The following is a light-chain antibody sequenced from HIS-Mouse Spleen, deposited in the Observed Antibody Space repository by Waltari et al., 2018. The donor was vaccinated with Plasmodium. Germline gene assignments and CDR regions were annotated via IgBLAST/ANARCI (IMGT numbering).Light chain of an antibody. J-gene: IGLJ2*01. V-gene: IGLV2-14*03. CDR2: DVS. CDR1: SSDVGGYNY. Sequence: QSALTQPASVSGSPGQSITISCTGTSSDVGGYNYVSWYQQPPGKAPKLLLDDVSTRPSGVSHLFSGSKSGNTAALTISGLQAEDEADYYCSSYTSSSTRVFGGGTKLTVL. CDR3: SSYTSSSTRV.